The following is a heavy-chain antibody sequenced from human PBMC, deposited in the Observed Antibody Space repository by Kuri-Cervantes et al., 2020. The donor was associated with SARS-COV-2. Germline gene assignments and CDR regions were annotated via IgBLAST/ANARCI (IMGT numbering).Heavy chain of an antibody. Sequence: LRLSCTVSGGSISSGSYYWSWIRQPAGKGLEWIGYIYTSGSTNYNPSLKSRVTISVDTSKNQFSLKLSSVTAADTAVYYCARYVVEYYDSSGYFRGWGYWGQGTLVTVSS. CDR3: ARYVVEYYDSSGYFRGWGY. V-gene: IGHV4-61*09. J-gene: IGHJ4*02. CDR1: GGSISSGSYY. CDR2: IYTSGST. D-gene: IGHD3-22*01.